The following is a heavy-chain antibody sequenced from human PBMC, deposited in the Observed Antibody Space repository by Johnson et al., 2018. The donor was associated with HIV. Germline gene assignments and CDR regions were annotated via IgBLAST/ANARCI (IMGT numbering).Heavy chain of an antibody. V-gene: IGHV3-48*04. Sequence: VQLVESGGGLVQPGGSLRLSCVASGFTFSSYGMHWVRQAPGKGLEWVSYISSSGNTIYYADSVKGRVTISRDNAKKSLYLQMNSLRAEDTAVYYCARDKGRGAFDIWGQGTMVTVYS. D-gene: IGHD3-10*01. CDR3: ARDKGRGAFDI. CDR1: GFTFSSYG. J-gene: IGHJ3*02. CDR2: ISSSGNTI.